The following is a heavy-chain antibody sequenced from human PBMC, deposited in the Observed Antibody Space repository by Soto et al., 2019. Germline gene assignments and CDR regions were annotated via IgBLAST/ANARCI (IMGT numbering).Heavy chain of an antibody. D-gene: IGHD4-17*01. V-gene: IGHV3-30*18. CDR3: AKDLYTVTAQFYYFYAMHV. CDR1: GFTFNRHG. Sequence: QVQLVESGGGVVQPGRSLRLSCEASGFTFNRHGMHWVRQAPGKGLEWVASISYDGSSIYYADSVKGRFTISRDNSKNAQYPQMNSLRAADTAVYYCAKDLYTVTAQFYYFYAMHVWGQGTTVTVSS. J-gene: IGHJ6*02. CDR2: ISYDGSSI.